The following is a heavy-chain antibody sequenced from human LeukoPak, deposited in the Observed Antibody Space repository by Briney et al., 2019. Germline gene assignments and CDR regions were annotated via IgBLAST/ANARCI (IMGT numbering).Heavy chain of an antibody. J-gene: IGHJ4*02. D-gene: IGHD2-15*01. CDR2: INPGGGTK. V-gene: IGHV3-7*01. CDR1: GLTLSSYW. CDR3: ATTFPYCSSGTCAL. Sequence: GGSLRLSCEASGLTLSSYWMSWARQAPGKGREGVANINPGGGTKNYVASVKGRFTVSRDNAANSLYLQMDSLRAEDTAVYYCATTFPYCSSGTCALGGQGTLVTVSS.